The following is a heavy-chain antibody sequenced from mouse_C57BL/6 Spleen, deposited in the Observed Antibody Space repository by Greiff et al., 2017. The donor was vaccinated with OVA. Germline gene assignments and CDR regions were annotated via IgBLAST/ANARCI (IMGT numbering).Heavy chain of an antibody. D-gene: IGHD2-2*01. CDR1: GYAFSSSW. Sequence: QVQLKQSGPELVKPGASVKISCKASGYAFSSSWMNWVKQRPGKGLEWIGRIYPGDGDTNYNGKFKGKATLTADKSSSTAYMQLSSLTSEDSAVYFCARPYGYDGDYYYAMDYWGQGTSVTVSS. V-gene: IGHV1-82*01. CDR2: IYPGDGDT. CDR3: ARPYGYDGDYYYAMDY. J-gene: IGHJ4*01.